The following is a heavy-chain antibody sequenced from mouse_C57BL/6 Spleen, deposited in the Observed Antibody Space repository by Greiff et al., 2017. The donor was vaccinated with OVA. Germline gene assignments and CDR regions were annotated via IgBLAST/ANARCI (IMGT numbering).Heavy chain of an antibody. V-gene: IGHV1-50*01. D-gene: IGHD2-1*01. Sequence: QVQLQQPGAELVKPGASVKLSCKASGYTFTSYWMQWVKQRPGQGLEWIGEIDPSDSYTNYNQKFKGKATLTVDTSSSTAYMQLSSLTSEDSAVYYCARSHYGNYQGVYFDVWGTGTTVTVSS. CDR1: GYTFTSYW. J-gene: IGHJ1*03. CDR2: IDPSDSYT. CDR3: ARSHYGNYQGVYFDV.